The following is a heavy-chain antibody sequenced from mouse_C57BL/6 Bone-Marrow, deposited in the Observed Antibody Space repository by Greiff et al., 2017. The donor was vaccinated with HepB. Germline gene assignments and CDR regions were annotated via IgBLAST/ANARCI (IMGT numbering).Heavy chain of an antibody. CDR1: GFTFSSYT. V-gene: IGHV5-9*04. CDR3: ARGTTPWYFDV. D-gene: IGHD1-1*01. CDR2: ISGGGGNT. J-gene: IGHJ1*03. Sequence: EVQLQESGGGLVKPGGSLKLSCAASGFTFSSYTMSWVRQTPEKRLEWVATISGGGGNTYYPDSVKGRFTISRDNAKNTLFLQMTSLRSEDTAMYYCARGTTPWYFDVWGTGTTVTVSS.